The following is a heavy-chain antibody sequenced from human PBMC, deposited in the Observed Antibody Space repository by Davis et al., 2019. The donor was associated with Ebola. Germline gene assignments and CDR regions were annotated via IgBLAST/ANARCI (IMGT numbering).Heavy chain of an antibody. V-gene: IGHV4-39*01. J-gene: IGHJ5*02. D-gene: IGHD3-10*01. CDR2: ISHSGST. Sequence: SETLSLTCSVSGGSISSNFYYWGWIRQPPGKGLDWIGRISHSGSTSYNPSLKSRVTISVDTSKNQFSLKLSSVTAADTAVYYCARGRLLWFGELFPWGQGTLVTVSS. CDR1: GGSISSNFYY. CDR3: ARGRLLWFGELFP.